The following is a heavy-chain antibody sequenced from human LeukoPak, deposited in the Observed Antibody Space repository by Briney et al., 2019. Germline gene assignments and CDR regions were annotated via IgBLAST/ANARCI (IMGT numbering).Heavy chain of an antibody. V-gene: IGHV4-59*01. D-gene: IGHD2-2*01. CDR2: IYYSGST. CDR1: GGSISSYY. CDR3: ARVRVPAAISWFDP. J-gene: IGHJ5*02. Sequence: PSETLSLTCTVSGGSISSYYWSWIRQPPGKGLEWIGYIYYSGSTNYNPSLKSRVTISVGTSKNQFSLKLSSVTAADTAVYYCARVRVPAAISWFDPWGQGTLVTVSS.